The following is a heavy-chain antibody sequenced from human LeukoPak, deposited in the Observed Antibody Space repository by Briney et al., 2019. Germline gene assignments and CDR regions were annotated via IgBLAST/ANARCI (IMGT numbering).Heavy chain of an antibody. CDR1: GFTFSSYD. J-gene: IGHJ4*02. Sequence: GGSLRLSCAASGFTFSSYDMHWVRQATGKGLEWVSAIGTAGDTYYPGSGKGRFTISRENAKNSLYLQMNSLRAEDTAVYYCARGDSGYDLVDYWGQGTLVTVSS. D-gene: IGHD5-12*01. V-gene: IGHV3-13*01. CDR2: IGTAGDT. CDR3: ARGDSGYDLVDY.